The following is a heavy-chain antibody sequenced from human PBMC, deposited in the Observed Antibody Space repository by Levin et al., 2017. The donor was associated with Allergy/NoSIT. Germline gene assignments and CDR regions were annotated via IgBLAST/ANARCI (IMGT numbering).Heavy chain of an antibody. CDR1: GFTFSSYG. J-gene: IGHJ3*02. V-gene: IGHV3-33*01. CDR3: ARWGTTVLAFDI. Sequence: GESLKISCAASGFTFSSYGMHWVRQAPGKGLEWVAVIWYDGSNKYYADSVKGRFTISRDNSKNTLYLQMNSLRAEDTAVYYCARWGTTVLAFDIWGQGTMVTVSS. CDR2: IWYDGSNK. D-gene: IGHD4-17*01.